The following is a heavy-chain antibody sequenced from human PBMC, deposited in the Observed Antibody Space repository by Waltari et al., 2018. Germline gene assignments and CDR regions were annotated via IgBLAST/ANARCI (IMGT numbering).Heavy chain of an antibody. CDR1: GYTFTSYA. J-gene: IGHJ6*02. Sequence: QVQLVQSGAEVKKPGASVKVSCKASGYTFTSYAMHWVRQAPGQRLEWMGWINAGNGNTKYSQKFQGRVTITRDTSASTAYMELSSLRSEDTAVYYCARAYCSSTSCYADYYYYGMDVWGQGTTVTVSS. D-gene: IGHD2-2*01. CDR2: INAGNGNT. V-gene: IGHV1-3*01. CDR3: ARAYCSSTSCYADYYYYGMDV.